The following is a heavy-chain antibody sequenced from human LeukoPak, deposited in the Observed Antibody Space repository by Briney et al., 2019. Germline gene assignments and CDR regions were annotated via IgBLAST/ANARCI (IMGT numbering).Heavy chain of an antibody. V-gene: IGHV3-48*03. CDR2: ISSSGSTI. Sequence: GRSLRLSCAASGFTFSSYEMNWVRQAPGKGLEWVSYISSSGSTIYYADSVKGRFTISRDNAKNSLYLQMNSLRAEDTAVYYCARPGSYLTDYWGQGTLVTVSS. CDR3: ARPGSYLTDY. J-gene: IGHJ4*02. D-gene: IGHD1-26*01. CDR1: GFTFSSYE.